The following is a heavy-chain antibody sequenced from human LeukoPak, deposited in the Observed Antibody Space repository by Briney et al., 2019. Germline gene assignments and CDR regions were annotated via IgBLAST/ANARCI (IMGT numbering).Heavy chain of an antibody. CDR2: IHYSGIT. Sequence: SETLSLTCTVSGGSISSSSYYWGWIRQPPGKGLEWIGYIHYSGITNYNPSLESRVTISVDTSKNQFSLKLSSLTAADTAVYYCATATYGGKEGNDYWGQGTLVTVSS. V-gene: IGHV4-61*05. D-gene: IGHD4-23*01. CDR1: GGSISSSSYY. J-gene: IGHJ4*02. CDR3: ATATYGGKEGNDY.